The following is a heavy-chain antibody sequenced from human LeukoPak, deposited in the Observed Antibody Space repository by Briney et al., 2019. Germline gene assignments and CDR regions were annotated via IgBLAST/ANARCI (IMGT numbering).Heavy chain of an antibody. V-gene: IGHV1-18*01. CDR1: GYTFTSYG. CDR3: ARARVVGATTAFDY. Sequence: ASVKVSCKASGYTFTSYGISWVRQPPGQGLEWMGWISAYNGNTNYAQKLQGRVTMTTDTSTSTVYMELRSLRSDDTAVCYCARARVVGATTAFDYWGQGTLVTVSS. D-gene: IGHD1-26*01. CDR2: ISAYNGNT. J-gene: IGHJ4*02.